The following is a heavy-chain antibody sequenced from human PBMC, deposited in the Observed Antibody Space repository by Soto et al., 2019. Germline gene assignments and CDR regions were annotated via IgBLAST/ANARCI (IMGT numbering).Heavy chain of an antibody. CDR3: ARSQARPAGTYYYGMDV. J-gene: IGHJ6*02. CDR1: GYSFTSYW. Sequence: GESLKISCKGSGYSFTSYWIGWVRQMPGKGLEWMGIIYPGDSDTRYSPSFQGQVTISADKSISTAYLQWSSLKASDTAMYYCARSQARPAGTYYYGMDVWGRGTTVTVSS. D-gene: IGHD1-1*01. V-gene: IGHV5-51*01. CDR2: IYPGDSDT.